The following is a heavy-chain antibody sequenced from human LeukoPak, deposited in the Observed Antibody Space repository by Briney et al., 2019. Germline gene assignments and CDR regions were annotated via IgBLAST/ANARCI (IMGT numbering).Heavy chain of an antibody. J-gene: IGHJ4*02. CDR3: VREHDWGDFDF. CDR2: IDNRGST. D-gene: IGHD3-9*01. Sequence: SETLSLTCTVSGVSIGSYFWSWIRQPPGKGLEWIGYIDNRGSTNYNPSLKSRVTISVDTSKNQFSLKLNSVTAADTAVYYCVREHDWGDFDFWGQGTLVTVSS. V-gene: IGHV4-4*08. CDR1: GVSIGSYF.